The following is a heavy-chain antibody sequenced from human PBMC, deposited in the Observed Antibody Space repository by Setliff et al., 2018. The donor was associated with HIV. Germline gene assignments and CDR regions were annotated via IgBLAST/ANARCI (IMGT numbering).Heavy chain of an antibody. J-gene: IGHJ5*02. Sequence: GASVKVSCKASGYTFTSYGISWVRQAPGQGLEWMGWISAYNGNTNYAQKLQGRVTMTTDTSTSTAYMELRSLRSDDTAVYYCARDFVEGIAVTDRFDPWGQGTLVTSPQ. CDR2: ISAYNGNT. CDR1: GYTFTSYG. D-gene: IGHD6-19*01. V-gene: IGHV1-18*01. CDR3: ARDFVEGIAVTDRFDP.